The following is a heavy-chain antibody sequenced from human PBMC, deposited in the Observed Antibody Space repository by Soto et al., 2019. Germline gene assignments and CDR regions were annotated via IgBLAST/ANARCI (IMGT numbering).Heavy chain of an antibody. Sequence: QLQLQESGPGLVKPSETLSLTCSVSGDSINSDKYYWGGIRQPPGKGLEWIGSIYFRGHTYYTPSLQSRVTISLDKPKSQFSLKLNSVTAADSAVYFCARLEGLATISYYFDFWGQGALVTVSS. V-gene: IGHV4-39*01. CDR1: GDSINSDKYY. CDR3: ARLEGLATISYYFDF. J-gene: IGHJ4*02. D-gene: IGHD3-9*01. CDR2: IYFRGHT.